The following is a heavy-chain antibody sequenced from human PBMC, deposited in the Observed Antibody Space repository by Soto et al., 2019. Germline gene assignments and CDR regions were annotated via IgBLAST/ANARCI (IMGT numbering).Heavy chain of an antibody. J-gene: IGHJ6*02. D-gene: IGHD2-8*01. V-gene: IGHV3-11*06. CDR2: ISSSSSYT. CDR3: ALSALTRGYYYGMDV. CDR1: GFTFSDYY. Sequence: PGGSLRLSCAASGFTFSDYYMSFILHAPGKGLEWVYYISSSSSYTNYADSVKGRFTISRDNAKNSLYLQMNSLRAEDTAVYYCALSALTRGYYYGMDVWGQGTTVTVSS.